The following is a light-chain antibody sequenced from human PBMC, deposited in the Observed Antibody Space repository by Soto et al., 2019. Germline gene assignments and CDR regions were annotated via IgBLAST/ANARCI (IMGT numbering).Light chain of an antibody. CDR2: DAS. V-gene: IGKV3D-20*01. J-gene: IGKJ2*01. Sequence: EIELTQSPATLSLSPGERATLSCGASQSVSSSDLAWYQQKPGLAPRLLIYDASSRSTVIPDRFSGSGAGTAFTLTTSRLEPPDFAVSYCHQYGSSPYTFGPGTKLEIK. CDR1: QSVSSSD. CDR3: HQYGSSPYT.